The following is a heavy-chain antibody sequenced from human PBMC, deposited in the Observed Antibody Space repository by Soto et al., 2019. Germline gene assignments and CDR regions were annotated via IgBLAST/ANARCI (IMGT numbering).Heavy chain of an antibody. D-gene: IGHD3-10*01. CDR3: SRASATMFRGVMGWFDP. CDR2: IIPIFGTA. V-gene: IGHV1-69*01. J-gene: IGHJ5*02. CDR1: GGTFSSYA. Sequence: QVQLVPSGAAVKKPGSSVKVSCKASGGTFSSYAISWVRQAPGQGLEWMGGIIPIFGTANYAQKVQGRVTITADESTSTAYMEQCRLRSEDTAVYYCSRASATMFRGVMGWFDPWCQGTLVTVSS.